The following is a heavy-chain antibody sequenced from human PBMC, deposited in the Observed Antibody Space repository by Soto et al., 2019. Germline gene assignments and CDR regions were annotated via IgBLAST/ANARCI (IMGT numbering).Heavy chain of an antibody. Sequence: QITLNESGPTVVRPTETLTLTCRFSGFSLTTSGVGVGWIRQSPGKAPEWLELIYWDDDKRYSASLKSRLTITNDNSTNQVVPIVSHLDPTDPATYSCAYRVFRMVFGFVTTTAIYFYLWGQGAPVAFSS. CDR2: IYWDDDK. CDR3: AYRVFRMVFGFVTTTAIYFYL. CDR1: GFSLTTSGVG. V-gene: IGHV2-5*02. J-gene: IGHJ4*02. D-gene: IGHD3-10*01.